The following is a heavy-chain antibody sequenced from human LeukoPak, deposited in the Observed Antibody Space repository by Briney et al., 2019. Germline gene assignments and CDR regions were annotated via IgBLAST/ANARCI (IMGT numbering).Heavy chain of an antibody. V-gene: IGHV3-30-3*01. CDR1: GFTFSSYA. CDR2: ISYDGSNK. D-gene: IGHD2-2*01. CDR3: ARIGHGLYQTFDS. J-gene: IGHJ5*01. Sequence: GGSLRLSCAASGFTFSSYAMHWVRQAPGKGLEWVAVISYDGSNKYYADSVKGRFTISRDNAKNSIYLQMNSLRAEDTAIYYCARIGHGLYQTFDSWGHGTLITVSS.